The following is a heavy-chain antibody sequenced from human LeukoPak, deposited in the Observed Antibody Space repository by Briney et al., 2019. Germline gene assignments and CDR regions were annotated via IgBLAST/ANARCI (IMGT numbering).Heavy chain of an antibody. D-gene: IGHD5-18*01. CDR2: ISSSSSYI. CDR1: GFTFSSYS. CDR3: AREKLSDTAMATGWFDP. V-gene: IGHV3-21*01. Sequence: GGSLRLSCAASGFTFSSYSMNWVRQAPGKGLEWVSSISSSSSYIYYADSVKGRFTISRDNAKNSLYLQMNSLRAEDTAVYYCAREKLSDTAMATGWFDPWGQGTLVTVSS. J-gene: IGHJ5*02.